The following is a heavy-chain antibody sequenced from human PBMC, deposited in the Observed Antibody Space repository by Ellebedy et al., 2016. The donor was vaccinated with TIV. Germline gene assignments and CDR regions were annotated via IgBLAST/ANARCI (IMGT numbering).Heavy chain of an antibody. Sequence: PGGSLRLSCAASGFTFSGYWMHWVRQAPGKGLEWVSRIDSDGSRTSYADTVRGRFTIPRDNAKNTLYLQMNSLRAEDTAVYYCARVAPYESSGADYWGQGTLVTVSS. J-gene: IGHJ4*02. V-gene: IGHV3-74*01. D-gene: IGHD3-22*01. CDR2: IDSDGSRT. CDR1: GFTFSGYW. CDR3: ARVAPYESSGADY.